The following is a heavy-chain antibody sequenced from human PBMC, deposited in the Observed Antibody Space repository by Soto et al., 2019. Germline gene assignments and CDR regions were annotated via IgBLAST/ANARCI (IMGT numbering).Heavy chain of an antibody. D-gene: IGHD2-15*01. CDR2: IHQDGSEK. Sequence: GGSLRLSCAAAGFTFSSYWRTWVRQAPGKGLEWVANIHQDGSEKYYVDSVKGRFTISRDNAKTSLYLQMNSLRVDDTAVYYYARRAATNYYYFYYALDVWGRGTTVTVSS. V-gene: IGHV3-7*05. CDR3: ARRAATNYYYFYYALDV. J-gene: IGHJ6*02. CDR1: GFTFSSYW.